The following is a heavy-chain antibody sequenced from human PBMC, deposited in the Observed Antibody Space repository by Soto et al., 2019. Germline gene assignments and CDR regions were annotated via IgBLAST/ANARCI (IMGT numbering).Heavy chain of an antibody. Sequence: EVQLAESGGDLVQPGGSLRLSCVGSGFTFSYYEMNWFRQAPGKGLERVAFISHTDRLTHYPDSVKGRFTISRDNAQNSLYLEMTSLRVEYTGVYYCARDTVRASADLWGQGTLVTVSS. V-gene: IGHV3-48*03. CDR1: GFTFSYYE. D-gene: IGHD6-13*01. CDR3: ARDTVRASADL. CDR2: ISHTDRLT. J-gene: IGHJ5*02.